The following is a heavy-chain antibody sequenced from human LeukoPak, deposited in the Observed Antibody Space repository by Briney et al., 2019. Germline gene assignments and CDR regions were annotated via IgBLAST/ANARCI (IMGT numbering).Heavy chain of an antibody. V-gene: IGHV4-59*11. CDR1: GGSISGHY. J-gene: IGHJ6*03. CDR3: ARDRSGYGPHYYYYMDV. D-gene: IGHD3-22*01. CDR2: IYDIGST. Sequence: PSETLSLTCTVSGGSISGHYWTWIRQPPGKGLEWIGYIYDIGSTNYNPSLKSRVTISVDTSKNQFSLRLSSVTAADTAVYYCARDRSGYGPHYYYYMDVWGKGTTVTVSS.